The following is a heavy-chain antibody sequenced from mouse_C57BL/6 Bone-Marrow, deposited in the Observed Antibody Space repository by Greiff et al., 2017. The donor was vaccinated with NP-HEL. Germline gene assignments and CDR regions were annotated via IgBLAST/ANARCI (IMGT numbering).Heavy chain of an antibody. CDR3: AKNWAWYFDV. CDR1: GFSLTSYG. Sequence: VKVVESGPGLVQPSQSLSITCTVSGFSLTSYGVHWVRQSPGKGLEWLGVIWRGGSTDYNAAFMSRLSITKDNSKSQVFFKMNSLQADDTAIYYCAKNWAWYFDVWGTGTTVTVSS. D-gene: IGHD3-1*01. CDR2: IWRGGST. J-gene: IGHJ1*03. V-gene: IGHV2-5*01.